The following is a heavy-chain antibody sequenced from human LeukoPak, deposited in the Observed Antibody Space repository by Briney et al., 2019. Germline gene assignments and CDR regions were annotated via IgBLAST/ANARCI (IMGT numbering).Heavy chain of an antibody. Sequence: GGSLRLSCTASGFIFSSYAMSWVRQAPGKGLEWVSGISGSGGNTYHANSVKGRFTISRDNSENTLYLQMNSLRAEDTAVYYCAKGVAPSPSGFDYWGQGTLVTVSS. CDR1: GFIFSSYA. CDR2: ISGSGGNT. J-gene: IGHJ4*02. D-gene: IGHD2-15*01. CDR3: AKGVAPSPSGFDY. V-gene: IGHV3-23*01.